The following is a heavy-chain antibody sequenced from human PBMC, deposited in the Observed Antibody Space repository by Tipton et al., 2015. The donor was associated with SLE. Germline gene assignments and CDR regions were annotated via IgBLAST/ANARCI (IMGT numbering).Heavy chain of an antibody. CDR2: IYYSGST. V-gene: IGHV4-31*03. J-gene: IGHJ4*02. CDR3: ARDWGGYCSSTSCLGGFDY. Sequence: TLSLTCTVSGGSISSGGYSWSWIRQHPGKGLEWIGYIYYSGSTYYNPSLKSRVTISVDTSKNQFSLKLSSVTAADTAVYYCARDWGGYCSSTSCLGGFDYWGQGTLVTVSS. D-gene: IGHD2-2*03. CDR1: GGSISSGGYS.